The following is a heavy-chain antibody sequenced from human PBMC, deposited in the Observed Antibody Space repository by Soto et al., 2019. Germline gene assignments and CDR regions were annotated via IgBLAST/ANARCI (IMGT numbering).Heavy chain of an antibody. V-gene: IGHV4-31*03. Sequence: TLSLTCTVSGFSMSSGGYYWSWIRQHPGKGLEWIGYIYYSGSTYYNPSLKSRVTISVDTSKNQFSLKLSSVTAADTAVYYCARDQYGDYYFDYWGQGTLFTVSS. J-gene: IGHJ4*02. CDR1: GFSMSSGGYY. CDR3: ARDQYGDYYFDY. CDR2: IYYSGST. D-gene: IGHD4-17*01.